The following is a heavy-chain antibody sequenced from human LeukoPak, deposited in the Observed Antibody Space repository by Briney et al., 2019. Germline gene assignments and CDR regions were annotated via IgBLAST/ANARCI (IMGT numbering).Heavy chain of an antibody. Sequence: GGSLRLSCVVSGFSFSNYWMDWVRQAPGKGLEWAGFIKQAYADSVKGRFTISRDNAKNSLYLQMNSLRVEDTAVYYCANRGDLSWFGVLRHWSQETLVTVSS. CDR3: ANRGDLSWFGVLRH. V-gene: IGHV3-7*01. D-gene: IGHD3-16*02. CDR1: GFSFSNYW. CDR2: IKQA. J-gene: IGHJ4*02.